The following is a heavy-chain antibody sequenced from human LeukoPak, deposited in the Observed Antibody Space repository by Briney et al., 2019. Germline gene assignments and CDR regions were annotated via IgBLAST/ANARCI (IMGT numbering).Heavy chain of an antibody. CDR1: GYTFTSYD. CDR3: ARGRPNRFLEWLPITPGYYFDY. J-gene: IGHJ4*02. V-gene: IGHV1-8*01. CDR2: MNPNSGNT. D-gene: IGHD3-3*01. Sequence: GASVKASCKASGYTFTSYDINWVRQATGQGLEWMGWMNPNSGNTGYAQKFQGRVTMTRNTSISTAYMELSSLRSEDTAVYYCARGRPNRFLEWLPITPGYYFDYWGQGTLVTVSS.